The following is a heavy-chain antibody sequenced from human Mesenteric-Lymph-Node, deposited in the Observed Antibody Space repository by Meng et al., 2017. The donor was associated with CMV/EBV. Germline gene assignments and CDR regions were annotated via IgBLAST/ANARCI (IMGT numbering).Heavy chain of an antibody. J-gene: IGHJ6*02. D-gene: IGHD2-2*01. CDR1: GYTFTSYY. V-gene: IGHV1-46*01. CDR2: INPSGGST. CDR3: ARGGHIVVVPAANLPLYYYYYGMDV. Sequence: ASVKVSCKASGYTFTSYYMHWVRQAPGQGLEWMGIINPSGGSTSYAQKFQGRVTMTRDTSTSTVYMELSSLRSEDTAVYYCARGGHIVVVPAANLPLYYYYYGMDVWGQGTTVTVSS.